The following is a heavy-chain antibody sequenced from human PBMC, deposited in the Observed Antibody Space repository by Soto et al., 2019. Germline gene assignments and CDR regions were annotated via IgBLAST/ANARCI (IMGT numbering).Heavy chain of an antibody. J-gene: IGHJ6*02. D-gene: IGHD6-19*01. V-gene: IGHV3-30-3*01. CDR2: ISYDGSNK. CDR1: GFTFSSYA. CDR3: ARESEGIAVDGMDV. Sequence: GSLRLSCAASGFTFSSYAMHWVRQAPGKGLEWVAVISYDGSNKYYADSVKGRFTISRDNSKNTLYLQMNSLRAEDTAVYYCARESEGIAVDGMDVWGQGTTVTVSS.